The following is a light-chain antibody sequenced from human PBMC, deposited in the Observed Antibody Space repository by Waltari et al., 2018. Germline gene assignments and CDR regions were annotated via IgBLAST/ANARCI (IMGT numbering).Light chain of an antibody. J-gene: IGLJ2*01. Sequence: QSALTQPASVSGSPGPSITISCTGTSSDVGSYNLFSWYQQHPGKAPKLMIYEVSKRPSGVSNRFSGSKSGNTASLTISGLQAEDEADYYCCSYAGSSTVVFGGGTKLTVL. V-gene: IGLV2-23*02. CDR1: SSDVGSYNL. CDR3: CSYAGSSTVV. CDR2: EVS.